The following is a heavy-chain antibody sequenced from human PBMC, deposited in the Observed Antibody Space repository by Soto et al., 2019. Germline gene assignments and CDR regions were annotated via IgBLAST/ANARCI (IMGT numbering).Heavy chain of an antibody. Sequence: PGESLKISCKVSGYSFTSYWIGWVRQMPGKGLEWMGIIYPGDSDTRYSPSFQGQVTISADKSISTAYLQWSSLKASDTAIYYCARTAAAGKYYYGVDVWGQGTTVTVSS. CDR1: GYSFTSYW. CDR2: IYPGDSDT. D-gene: IGHD6-13*01. V-gene: IGHV5-51*01. J-gene: IGHJ6*02. CDR3: ARTAAAGKYYYGVDV.